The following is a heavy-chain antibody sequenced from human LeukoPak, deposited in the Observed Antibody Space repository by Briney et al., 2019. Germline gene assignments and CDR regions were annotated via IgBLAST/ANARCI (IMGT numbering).Heavy chain of an antibody. J-gene: IGHJ4*02. CDR1: GFTFSSNY. V-gene: IGHV3-66*01. D-gene: IGHD6-13*01. Sequence: PGGSLRLSCAASGFTFSSNYMSWVRQAPGKGLEWVSVIYSGGSTYYADSVKGRFTISRDNSKNTLYLQMNSLRAEDTAVYYCARVVLTAAADYFDYWGQGTLVTVSS. CDR3: ARVVLTAAADYFDY. CDR2: IYSGGST.